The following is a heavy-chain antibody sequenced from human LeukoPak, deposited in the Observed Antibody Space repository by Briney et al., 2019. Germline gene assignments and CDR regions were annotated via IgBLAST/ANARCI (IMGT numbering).Heavy chain of an antibody. CDR3: AKDRWVLNIVVVPALDY. CDR2: ISYDGSNK. J-gene: IGHJ4*02. Sequence: PGRSLRLSCAASGFTFSSYGMHWVRQAPGKGLEWVAVISYDGSNKYYADSVKGRSTISRDNSKNTLYLQMNSLRAEDTAVYYCAKDRWVLNIVVVPALDYWGQGTLVTVSS. D-gene: IGHD2-2*01. V-gene: IGHV3-30*18. CDR1: GFTFSSYG.